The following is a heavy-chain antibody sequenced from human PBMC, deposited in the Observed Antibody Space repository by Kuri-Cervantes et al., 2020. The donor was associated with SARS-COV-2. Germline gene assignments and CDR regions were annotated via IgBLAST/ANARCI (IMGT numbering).Heavy chain of an antibody. J-gene: IGHJ3*02. CDR3: ARDRPTRVVLGNAFDI. CDR2: ISSSSSYI. D-gene: IGHD2-2*01. CDR1: GFTFSSYS. Sequence: GESLKISCAASGFTFSSYSMNWVRQAPGEGLEWVSSISSSSSYIYYADSVKGRFTISRDNAKNSLYLQMNSLRAEDTAVYYCARDRPTRVVLGNAFDIWGQGTMVTVSS. V-gene: IGHV3-21*01.